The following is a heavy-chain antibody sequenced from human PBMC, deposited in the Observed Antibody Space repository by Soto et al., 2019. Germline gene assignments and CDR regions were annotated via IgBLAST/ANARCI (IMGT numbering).Heavy chain of an antibody. D-gene: IGHD6-19*01. CDR3: ARVPGYNSGRPAY. CDR2: IIPILGIA. V-gene: IGHV1-69*02. J-gene: IGHJ4*01. Sequence: SVKVCWEESGGGFGSYTSSWVRQAPGQGLEWMGRIIPILGIANYAQKFQGRVTITADKSTSTAYMELSSLRSEDTAVYYCARVPGYNSGRPAYWVHRTLVTVSS. CDR1: GGGFGSYT.